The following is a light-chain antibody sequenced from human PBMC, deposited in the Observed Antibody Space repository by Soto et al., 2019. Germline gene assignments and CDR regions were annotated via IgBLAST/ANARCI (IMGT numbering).Light chain of an antibody. CDR2: DVG. J-gene: IGLJ2*01. V-gene: IGLV2-14*03. CDR1: SSDVGGYNS. Sequence: QSALTQPASVSGSPGQSITISCTGTSSDVGGYNSVSWYQHHPGKAPKLILYDVGARPLGVSYRCSGSKSGTTAFLTISGPQDADEDYYFCSSNTSSMTNVFGGGTKLTVL. CDR3: SSNTSSMTNV.